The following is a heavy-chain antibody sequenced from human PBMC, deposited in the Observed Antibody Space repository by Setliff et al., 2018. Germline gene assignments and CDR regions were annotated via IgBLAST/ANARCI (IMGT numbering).Heavy chain of an antibody. D-gene: IGHD3-16*01. V-gene: IGHV1-18*01. CDR3: SRFGLYYEAVYGGGDYYYYGMDV. Sequence: ASVKVSCKASGYTFTSYGFSWVRQAPGQGLEWMGWISGYNGNTNYAQKVQGRVTMTTVTSTGTIYMELRSLRADDTAVYYCSRFGLYYEAVYGGGDYYYYGMDVWGQGTTVTVSS. CDR2: ISGYNGNT. CDR1: GYTFTSYG. J-gene: IGHJ6*02.